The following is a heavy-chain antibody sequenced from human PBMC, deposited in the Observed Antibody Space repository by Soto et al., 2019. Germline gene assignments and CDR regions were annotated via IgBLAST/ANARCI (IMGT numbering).Heavy chain of an antibody. CDR3: ARTTAVPNTLRSRYFFDY. Sequence: SETLSLTCSVSGGSVSNKTYYWSWIRQPPGKRLEWIGYVYYSGTTDYNPSVKSRVTISVDLSKNQFSLRLSSVTTADTALYYCARTTAVPNTLRSRYFFDYWGQGTLVTVSS. CDR1: GGSVSNKTYY. D-gene: IGHD4-17*01. CDR2: VYYSGTT. J-gene: IGHJ4*02. V-gene: IGHV4-61*01.